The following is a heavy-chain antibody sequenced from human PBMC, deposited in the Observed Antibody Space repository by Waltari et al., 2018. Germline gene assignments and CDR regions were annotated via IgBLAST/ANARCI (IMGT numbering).Heavy chain of an antibody. CDR1: MFPFSNDA. D-gene: IGHD5-18*01. Sequence: EVHLLESGGGLVQPGGSLRLSCTTSMFPFSNDAFSWVRQAPGKGLEWVSAITGSGLTTYYADSVKGRFTVSRDNSRNTVFLQMNTLRGDDTAVYYCAKEWEDTAMVAYYFDSWGQGTLVTVSS. V-gene: IGHV3-23*01. CDR3: AKEWEDTAMVAYYFDS. J-gene: IGHJ4*02. CDR2: ITGSGLTT.